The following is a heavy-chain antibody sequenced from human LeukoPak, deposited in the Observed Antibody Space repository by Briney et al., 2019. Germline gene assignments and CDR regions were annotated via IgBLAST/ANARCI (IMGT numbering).Heavy chain of an antibody. D-gene: IGHD2-2*01. CDR2: ISYDGRNI. J-gene: IGHJ4*02. CDR3: AKGPLRGTAAAIDY. V-gene: IGHV3-30*18. CDR1: GFTFNNYG. Sequence: GGSLRLSCAASGFTFNNYGMHWVRQAPGKGLEWVAVISYDGRNIHYPDSVKGRFTISRDISTDTLWLQMDSLRTEDTAVYYCAKGPLRGTAAAIDYWGQGTLVSVSS.